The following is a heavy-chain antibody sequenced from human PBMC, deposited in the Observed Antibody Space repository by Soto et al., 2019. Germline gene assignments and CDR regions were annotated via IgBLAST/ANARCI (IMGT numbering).Heavy chain of an antibody. D-gene: IGHD4-17*01. Sequence: GWALNISCKGSGYICTSYCIVWVREMPGNGLEWMGIIHPGDSDTSYIPSLQGQVTPPADKSISTAYLQWSSLKASDTAMYYCARHLQPYSDTMNWFDPWGQGTLVTVSS. V-gene: IGHV5-51*01. J-gene: IGHJ5*02. CDR2: IHPGDSDT. CDR1: GYICTSYC. CDR3: ARHLQPYSDTMNWFDP.